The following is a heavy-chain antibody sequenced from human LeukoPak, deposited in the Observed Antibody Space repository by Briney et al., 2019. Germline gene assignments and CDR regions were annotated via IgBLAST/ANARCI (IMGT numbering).Heavy chain of an antibody. Sequence: GASVKVSCKASGYTFTGYYMHWVRQAPGQGLEWMGWINPNSGNTGYAQKFQGRVTMTRNTSISTAYMELSSLRSEDTAVYYCARARIPRSTVAGTEGWFDPWGQGTLVTVSS. J-gene: IGHJ5*02. D-gene: IGHD6-19*01. CDR3: ARARIPRSTVAGTEGWFDP. V-gene: IGHV1-8*02. CDR1: GYTFTGYY. CDR2: INPNSGNT.